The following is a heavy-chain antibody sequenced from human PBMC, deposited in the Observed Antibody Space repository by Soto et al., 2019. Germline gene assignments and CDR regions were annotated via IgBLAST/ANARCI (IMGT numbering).Heavy chain of an antibody. D-gene: IGHD1-1*01. CDR2: MNPNSGNT. Sequence: QVQLVQSGAEVKKPGASVKVSCKASGYTFTSYDINWVRQATGQGLEWMGWMNPNSGNTGYAQQFQGSVTMTRNTSISTAYMELSSLRSEDTAVYYCARGGLYIRRHQRRHFDPWGQGTMVTVSS. V-gene: IGHV1-8*01. CDR1: GYTFTSYD. J-gene: IGHJ5*02. CDR3: ARGGLYIRRHQRRHFDP.